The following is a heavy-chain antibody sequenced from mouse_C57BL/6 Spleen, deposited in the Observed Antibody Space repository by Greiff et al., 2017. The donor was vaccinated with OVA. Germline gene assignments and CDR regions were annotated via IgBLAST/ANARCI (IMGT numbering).Heavy chain of an antibody. CDR1: GYTFTSYW. CDR2: INPSNGGT. D-gene: IGHD2-4*01. J-gene: IGHJ3*01. CDR3: ARKSYDYDGFAY. V-gene: IGHV1-53*01. Sequence: QVQLQQSGTELVKPGASVKLSCKASGYTFTSYWMHWVKQRPGQGLEWIGNINPSNGGTNYNEKFKSKATLTVDKSSSTAYMQLSSLTSEDSAVYYCARKSYDYDGFAYWGQGTLVTVSA.